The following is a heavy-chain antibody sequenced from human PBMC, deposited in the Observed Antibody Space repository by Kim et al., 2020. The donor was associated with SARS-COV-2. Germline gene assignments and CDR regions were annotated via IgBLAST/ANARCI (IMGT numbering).Heavy chain of an antibody. CDR1: GYTFTSYG. V-gene: IGHV1-18*01. J-gene: IGHJ4*02. Sequence: ASVKVSCKASGYTFTSYGISWVRQAPGQGLEWMGWISAYNGNTSYAQKLQGRVTMTTDTSTSTAYMELRSLRSDDTAVYYCARAPSDYDFWSGYRLSYFDYWGQGTLVTVSS. D-gene: IGHD3-3*01. CDR2: ISAYNGNT. CDR3: ARAPSDYDFWSGYRLSYFDY.